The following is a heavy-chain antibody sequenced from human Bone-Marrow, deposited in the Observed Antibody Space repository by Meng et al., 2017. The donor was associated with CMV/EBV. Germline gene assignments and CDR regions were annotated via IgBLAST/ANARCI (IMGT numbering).Heavy chain of an antibody. D-gene: IGHD1-26*01. Sequence: ASVKVSCKASGGTFSSYAISWVRQAPGQGLEWMGIINPSGGSTSYAQKFQGRGTMTRDTSTSTVYMELSSLRSEDTAVYYCARALGATEGWFDPWGQGTLVTVSS. V-gene: IGHV1-46*01. CDR1: GGTFSSYA. CDR2: INPSGGST. J-gene: IGHJ5*02. CDR3: ARALGATEGWFDP.